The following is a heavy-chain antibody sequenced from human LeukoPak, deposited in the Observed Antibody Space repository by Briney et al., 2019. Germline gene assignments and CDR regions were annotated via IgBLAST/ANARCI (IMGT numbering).Heavy chain of an antibody. CDR3: ARGRSNYYGMDV. Sequence: GGSLRLSYAASGFTFSSYAMSWVRQAPGKGLEWVSAISGSGGSTYYADSVKGWFTISRDNSKNTLYLQMNSLRAEDTAVYYCARGRSNYYGMDVWGQGTTVTVSS. V-gene: IGHV3-23*01. CDR1: GFTFSSYA. J-gene: IGHJ6*02. D-gene: IGHD1-26*01. CDR2: ISGSGGST.